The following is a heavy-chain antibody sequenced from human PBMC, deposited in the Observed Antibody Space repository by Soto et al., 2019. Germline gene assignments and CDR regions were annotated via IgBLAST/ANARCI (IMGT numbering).Heavy chain of an antibody. V-gene: IGHV1-69*02. Sequence: QVQLVQSGAEVKKPGSSVKVSCKASGGTFSSYTISWVRQAPGQGLEWMGRIIPILGIANYAQKFQGRVTITADKXMSTAYMELSSLRSEDTAVYYCATDYGDYGRAAYDYWGQGTLVTVSS. CDR2: IIPILGIA. J-gene: IGHJ4*02. CDR3: ATDYGDYGRAAYDY. D-gene: IGHD4-17*01. CDR1: GGTFSSYT.